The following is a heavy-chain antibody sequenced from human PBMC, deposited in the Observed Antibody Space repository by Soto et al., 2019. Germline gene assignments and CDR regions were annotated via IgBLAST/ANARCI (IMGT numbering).Heavy chain of an antibody. Sequence: GGSLRLSCAAAGFTFSNYNMNWVRQAPGKGLEWLSYISTTRGTIYYADSVKGRFTISRDNAGNSLYLRINSLRDEDTAVYYCARIGATGASDHWGQGTLVTVSS. CDR1: GFTFSNYN. CDR3: ARIGATGASDH. J-gene: IGHJ4*02. CDR2: ISTTRGTI. V-gene: IGHV3-48*02. D-gene: IGHD6-13*01.